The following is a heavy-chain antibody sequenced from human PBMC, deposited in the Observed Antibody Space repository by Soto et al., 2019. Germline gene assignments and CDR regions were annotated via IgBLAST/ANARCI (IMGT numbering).Heavy chain of an antibody. Sequence: QVQLVESGGGVVQPGGSLRLSCAASGFTFNHNAMHWVRQAAGKGLEWVAQIWYDGSEKYYTDSVKGRFTISRDNFKNTVFLQMDSLRVEDTAVYYCARDGQQQAPYALDVWGQGTTVIVSS. CDR3: ARDGQQQAPYALDV. D-gene: IGHD6-13*01. V-gene: IGHV3-33*01. J-gene: IGHJ6*02. CDR1: GFTFNHNA. CDR2: IWYDGSEK.